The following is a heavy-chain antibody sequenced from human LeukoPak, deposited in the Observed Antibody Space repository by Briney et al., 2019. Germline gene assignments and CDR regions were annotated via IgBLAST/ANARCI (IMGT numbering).Heavy chain of an antibody. V-gene: IGHV3-9*01. CDR2: ISWNSGSI. CDR1: GFTFDDYA. D-gene: IGHD3-22*01. Sequence: GGSLRLSCAASGFTFDDYATHWVRQAPGKGLEWVSGISWNSGSIGYADSVKGRFTISRDNAKNSLYLQMNSLRAEDTALYYCAKDESYDSRGYGLDYWGQGTLVTVSS. J-gene: IGHJ4*02. CDR3: AKDESYDSRGYGLDY.